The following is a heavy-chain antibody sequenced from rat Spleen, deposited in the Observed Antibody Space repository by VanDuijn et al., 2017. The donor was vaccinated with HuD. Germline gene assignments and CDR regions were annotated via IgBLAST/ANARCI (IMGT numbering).Heavy chain of an antibody. CDR2: ISTGGANT. Sequence: EVQLVESGGGLVQPGRSLKLSCAVSGFTFSNYGMAWVRQTPTKGLEWVASISTGGANTYYRDSVKGRFTISRDNAKNTQYLQMDSLRSEDTATYYCARQGNLLFNYGSYAYYFDYWGQGVMVTVSS. J-gene: IGHJ2*01. CDR1: GFTFSNYG. V-gene: IGHV5S14*01. CDR3: ARQGNLLFNYGSYAYYFDY. D-gene: IGHD1-3*01.